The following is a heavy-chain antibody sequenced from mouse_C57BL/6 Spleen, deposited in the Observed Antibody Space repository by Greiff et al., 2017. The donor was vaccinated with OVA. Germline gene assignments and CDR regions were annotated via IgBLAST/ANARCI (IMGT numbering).Heavy chain of an antibody. CDR1: GYTFTSYW. J-gene: IGHJ3*01. Sequence: QVQLQQPGAELVKPGASVKMSCKASGYTFTSYWITWVKQRPGQGLEWIGDIYPGSGSTNYNEKFKSKATLTVDTSTSTAYMQLSSLTSEDTAVYYCAYGNYERFAYWGQGTLVTVSA. V-gene: IGHV1-55*01. D-gene: IGHD2-1*01. CDR3: AYGNYERFAY. CDR2: IYPGSGST.